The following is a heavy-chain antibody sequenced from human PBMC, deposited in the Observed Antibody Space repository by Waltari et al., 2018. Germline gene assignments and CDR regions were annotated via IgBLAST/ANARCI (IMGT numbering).Heavy chain of an antibody. Sequence: QVQLVQSGAEVKKPGASVKVSCKASGYTFTENSMHWVRQAPGQGLEWMGRVNPSSGVTNYAKKFQGRVTMTRDTSINTVDMELSRLRSDDTAEYYCARGGPTIFGVLNTKRFDYWGQGTLVTVSS. J-gene: IGHJ4*02. D-gene: IGHD3-3*01. V-gene: IGHV1-2*06. CDR2: VNPSSGVT. CDR1: GYTFTENS. CDR3: ARGGPTIFGVLNTKRFDY.